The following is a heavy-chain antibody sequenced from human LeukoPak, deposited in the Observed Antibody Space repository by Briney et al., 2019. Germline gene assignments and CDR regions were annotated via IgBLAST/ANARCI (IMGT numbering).Heavy chain of an antibody. CDR1: GYRFISYW. V-gene: IGHV5-51*01. J-gene: IGHJ4*02. CDR3: ARHPSSSSRDRFDY. D-gene: IGHD6-13*01. CDR2: IYPGDSDT. Sequence: GESLKISCKGSGYRFISYWIGWVRQMPGKGLEWMGIIYPGDSDTRYSPSFQGQVTISADESISTAYLQWSSLKASDTAMYYCARHPSSSSRDRFDYWGQGTLVTVSS.